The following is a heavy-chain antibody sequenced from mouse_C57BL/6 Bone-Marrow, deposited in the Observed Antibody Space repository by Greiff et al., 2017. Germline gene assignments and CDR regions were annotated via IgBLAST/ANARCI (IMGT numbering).Heavy chain of an antibody. CDR2: ISDGGSYT. CDR1: GFTFSSYA. Sequence: EVQVVESGGGLVKPGGSLKLSCAASGFTFSSYAMSWVRQTPEKRLEWVATISDGGSYTFYPDNVKGRFTISRDNAKNNLYLQMSHLKSEDTAMYYCARDLWLLQDWYFDVWGTGTTVTVSS. J-gene: IGHJ1*03. D-gene: IGHD2-3*01. CDR3: ARDLWLLQDWYFDV. V-gene: IGHV5-4*01.